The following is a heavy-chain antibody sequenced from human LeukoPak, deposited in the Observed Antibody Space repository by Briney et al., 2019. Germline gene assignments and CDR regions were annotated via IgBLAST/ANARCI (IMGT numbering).Heavy chain of an antibody. D-gene: IGHD5-12*01. CDR3: ARDWSGYDYNWFDP. J-gene: IGHJ5*02. V-gene: IGHV1-18*01. CDR1: GYTFTSYG. Sequence: ASVKVSCKASGYTFTSYGISWVRQAPGQGLEWMGWISAYNGNTNYAQKLQGRVTMTTDTSTSTAYMELRSLRSDDTAVYYRARDWSGYDYNWFDPWGQGTLVTVSS. CDR2: ISAYNGNT.